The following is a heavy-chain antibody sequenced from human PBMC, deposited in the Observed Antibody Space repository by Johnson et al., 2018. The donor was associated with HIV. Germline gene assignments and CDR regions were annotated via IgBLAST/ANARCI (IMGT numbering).Heavy chain of an antibody. CDR3: ARDWDAYGAFDI. CDR2: INQDGSEK. V-gene: IGHV3-7*01. D-gene: IGHD1-26*01. CDR1: GFTFSSYW. J-gene: IGHJ3*02. Sequence: EVQLVESGGGLVQPGGSLRLSCAASGFTFSSYWMSWVRQAPGKGLEWVANINQDGSEKYYADSVKGPFTISRDNSKNTLYLQLNTLRAADTAVYYCARDWDAYGAFDIWGQGTMVTVSS.